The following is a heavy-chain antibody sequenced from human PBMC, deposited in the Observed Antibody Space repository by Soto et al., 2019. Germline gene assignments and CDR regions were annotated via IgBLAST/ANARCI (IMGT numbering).Heavy chain of an antibody. CDR2: TFYTSRWLT. D-gene: IGHD6-13*01. CDR3: ARVRAPDSISWYYF. V-gene: IGHV6-1*01. Sequence: SQTLSLTCAISGHSVPNKSAAWNWIRQSPSRGLEWLGRTFYTSRWLTDYAVSVIGRITINPDPSMNQFSLQLKSVTPDDTAVYYCARVRAPDSISWYYFWGRGALVTVSS. CDR1: GHSVPNKSAA. J-gene: IGHJ4*02.